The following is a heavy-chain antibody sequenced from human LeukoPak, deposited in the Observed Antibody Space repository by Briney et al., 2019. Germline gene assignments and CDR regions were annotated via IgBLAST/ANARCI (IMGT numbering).Heavy chain of an antibody. CDR1: GYTFTSYG. D-gene: IGHD2-8*01. V-gene: IGHV1-18*01. J-gene: IGHJ3*02. Sequence: ASVKVSCKASGYTFTSYGISWVRQAPGQGREGMGWISAYNGNTNYAQKLQGRVTMTTDTSTSTAYMELRSLRSDDTAVYYCARSLVYAEDAFDIWGQGTMVTVSS. CDR3: ARSLVYAEDAFDI. CDR2: ISAYNGNT.